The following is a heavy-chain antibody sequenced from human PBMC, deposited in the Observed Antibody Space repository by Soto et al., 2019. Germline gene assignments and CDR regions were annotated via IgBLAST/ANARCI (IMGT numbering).Heavy chain of an antibody. Sequence: QVQLVQSGAEVKKPGASVKVSCKASGYTFTSYYMHWVRQAPGQGLEWMGIINPSGGSTSYAQKFQGRVTKTRDTSTSTVYMELSSLRSEDTAVYYCARDGDYYYYDSSGYYFDYWGQGTLVTVSS. CDR1: GYTFTSYY. CDR2: INPSGGST. V-gene: IGHV1-46*01. D-gene: IGHD3-22*01. CDR3: ARDGDYYYYDSSGYYFDY. J-gene: IGHJ4*02.